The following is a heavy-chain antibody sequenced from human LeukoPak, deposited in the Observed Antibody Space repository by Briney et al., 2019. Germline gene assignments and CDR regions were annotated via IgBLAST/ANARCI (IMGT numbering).Heavy chain of an antibody. Sequence: AGGSLRLSCAASGFTFDDYAMHWVRQAAGKGLEWVSGISWNSGSIGYADSGKGRFTISRDNAKNSLYLQMNSLRAEDTDLYYCAKDMGGSGYPYYFDYWGQGTLVTVSS. CDR1: GFTFDDYA. CDR3: AKDMGGSGYPYYFDY. J-gene: IGHJ4*02. CDR2: ISWNSGSI. V-gene: IGHV3-9*01. D-gene: IGHD3-22*01.